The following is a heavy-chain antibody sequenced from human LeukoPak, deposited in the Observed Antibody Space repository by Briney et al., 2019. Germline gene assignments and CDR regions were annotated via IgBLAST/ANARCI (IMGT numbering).Heavy chain of an antibody. Sequence: ASVKVSCKASGYTSTGYYMHWVRQAPGQGLEWMGWINPNSDGTNYAQKFQGRVTMTRDTSISTAYMELSRLRSDDTAVYYCARAEDYYDSSGYYFSAFQHWGQGTLVTVSS. J-gene: IGHJ1*01. V-gene: IGHV1-2*02. CDR3: ARAEDYYDSSGYYFSAFQH. D-gene: IGHD3-22*01. CDR2: INPNSDGT. CDR1: GYTSTGYY.